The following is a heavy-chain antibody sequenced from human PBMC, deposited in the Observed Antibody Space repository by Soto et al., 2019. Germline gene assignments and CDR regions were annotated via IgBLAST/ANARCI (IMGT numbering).Heavy chain of an antibody. CDR1: GGSMRNVY. CDR3: ARAHAPTLPFDY. J-gene: IGHJ4*01. D-gene: IGHD2-15*01. CDR2: NFHSGNA. V-gene: IGHV4-59*01. Sequence: SETLSLTCTVSGGSMRNVYWSWIRQPPGKRLEWIGFNFHSGNAKYNPSLKSRVTISIDTSKSQFSLSLDSVTAADTAVYFCARAHAPTLPFDYWGLGTLVTVSS.